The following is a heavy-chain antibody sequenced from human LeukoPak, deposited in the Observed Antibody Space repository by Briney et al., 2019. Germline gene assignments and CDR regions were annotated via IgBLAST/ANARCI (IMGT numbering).Heavy chain of an antibody. CDR3: ARGHDSSGYYYGDAFDI. D-gene: IGHD3-22*01. CDR1: GGSFSGYY. J-gene: IGHJ3*02. CDR2: IYYSGST. V-gene: IGHV4-59*01. Sequence: SETLSLTCAVYGGSFSGYYWSWIRQPPGKGLEWIGYIYYSGSTNYNPSLKSRVTISVDTSKNQFSLKLSSVTAADTAVYYCARGHDSSGYYYGDAFDIWGQGTMVTVSP.